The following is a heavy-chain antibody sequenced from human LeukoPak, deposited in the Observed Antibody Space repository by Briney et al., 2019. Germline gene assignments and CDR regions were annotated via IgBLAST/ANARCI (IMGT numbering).Heavy chain of an antibody. CDR2: INPSGGST. J-gene: IGHJ4*02. CDR3: ARGTLYYDSSGYTISDY. D-gene: IGHD3-22*01. V-gene: IGHV1-46*01. Sequence: ASVKVSCKASGYTFTSYYMHWVRQAPGQGLEWMGIINPSGGSTSYAQKFQGRVTMTRDMSTSTVYMEMSSPRSEDTAVYYCARGTLYYDSSGYTISDYWGQGTLVTVSS. CDR1: GYTFTSYY.